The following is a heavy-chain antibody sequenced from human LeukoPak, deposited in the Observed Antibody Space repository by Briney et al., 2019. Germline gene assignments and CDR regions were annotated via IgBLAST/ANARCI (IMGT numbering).Heavy chain of an antibody. CDR2: IWYDGNNK. V-gene: IGHV3-33*08. CDR3: ARDGLASIGLDM. J-gene: IGHJ3*02. Sequence: PGGSLRLSCAASGFTFSDYWIHWVRQAPGKGLEWVAVIWYDGNNKYYVDSVKGRFTISRDTSKNTLYLQMNSLRGEDTAIYYCARDGLASIGLDMWGQGTVVTVSS. D-gene: IGHD5-24*01. CDR1: GFTFSDYW.